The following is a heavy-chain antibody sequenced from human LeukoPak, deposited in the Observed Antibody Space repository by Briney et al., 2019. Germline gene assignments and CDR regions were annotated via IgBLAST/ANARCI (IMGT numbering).Heavy chain of an antibody. CDR1: GFTFSSYA. CDR3: AKDHCSGGSCPNWFDP. Sequence: GGSLRLSCAASGFTFSSYAMHWVRQAPGKGLEWVSGISWNSGSIGYADSVKGRFTISRDNAKNSLYLQMNSLRAEDTALYYCAKDHCSGGSCPNWFDPWGQGTLVTVSS. V-gene: IGHV3-9*01. CDR2: ISWNSGSI. J-gene: IGHJ5*02. D-gene: IGHD2-15*01.